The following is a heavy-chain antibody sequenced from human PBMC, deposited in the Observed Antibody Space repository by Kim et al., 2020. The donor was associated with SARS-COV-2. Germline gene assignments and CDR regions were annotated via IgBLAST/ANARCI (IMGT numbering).Heavy chain of an antibody. CDR1: KFRFSMYW. CDR3: ARNVLMTPRLGSHYYGMDV. V-gene: IGHV3-7*03. CDR2: IDQEGSDT. J-gene: IGHJ6*02. Sequence: GGSLRLSCTASKFRFSMYWMSWVRRSPGKGLEWLANIDQEGSDTSYGDSVKGRFTISRDNDKNSVYLELNSLRVEDTALYMCARNVLMTPRLGSHYYGMDVWGQGTTVAVS.